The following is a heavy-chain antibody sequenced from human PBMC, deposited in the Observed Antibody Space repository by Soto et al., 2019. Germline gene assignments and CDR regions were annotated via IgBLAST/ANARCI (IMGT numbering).Heavy chain of an antibody. V-gene: IGHV1-69*01. CDR2: IIPIFGTA. CDR3: ARDLGIAAALLGDYYYGMVV. D-gene: IGHD6-13*01. Sequence: QVQLVQSGAEVTKPGSSVKVSCKASGGTFSSYAISWVRQAPGQGLEWMGGIIPIFGTANYAQKFQGRVTITADESTSTAYMELSSLRSEATTVYYCARDLGIAAALLGDYYYGMVVWGQGTTVTVSS. CDR1: GGTFSSYA. J-gene: IGHJ6*02.